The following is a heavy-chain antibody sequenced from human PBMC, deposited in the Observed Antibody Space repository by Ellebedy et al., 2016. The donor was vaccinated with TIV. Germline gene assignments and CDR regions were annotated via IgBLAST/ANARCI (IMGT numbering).Heavy chain of an antibody. J-gene: IGHJ4*02. CDR1: GFTVSSNY. V-gene: IGHV3-53*01. D-gene: IGHD2-2*01. CDR2: IYSGGST. CDR3: ATASRYYFDY. Sequence: GGSLRLSXAASGFTVSSNYMSWVRQAPGKGLEWVSVIYSGGSTYYADSVKGRFTISRDNSKNTLYLQMNSLRAEDTAVYYCATASRYYFDYWGQGTLVTVSS.